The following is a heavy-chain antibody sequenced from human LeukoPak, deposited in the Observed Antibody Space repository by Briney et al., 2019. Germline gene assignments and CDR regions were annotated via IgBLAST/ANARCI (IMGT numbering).Heavy chain of an antibody. V-gene: IGHV4-4*07. CDR2: VHSSRGS. Sequence: SETLSLTCAVSGGTITNYYWSWIRQPAGKGLEWIGRVHSSRGSNYNPSLKSRVTMSVDTSKNQVSLKLIAVTAADTAVYYCARENWNYGEDFWGQGALVTVSS. J-gene: IGHJ4*02. CDR3: ARENWNYGEDF. CDR1: GGTITNYY. D-gene: IGHD1-7*01.